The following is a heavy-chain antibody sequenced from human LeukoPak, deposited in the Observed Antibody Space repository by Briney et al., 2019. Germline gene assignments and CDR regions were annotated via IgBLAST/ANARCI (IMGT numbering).Heavy chain of an antibody. V-gene: IGHV1-18*01. J-gene: IGHJ6*02. D-gene: IGHD2-2*01. CDR3: ARDTVVVPAADYGMDV. CDR2: ISAYNGNT. Sequence: GASVTVSCTASGYTFTCYGISWVRQAPGQGLEWMGWISAYNGNTNYAQKLQGRVTMTTDTSTSTAYMELRSLRSDDTAVYYCARDTVVVPAADYGMDVWGQGTTVTVSS. CDR1: GYTFTCYG.